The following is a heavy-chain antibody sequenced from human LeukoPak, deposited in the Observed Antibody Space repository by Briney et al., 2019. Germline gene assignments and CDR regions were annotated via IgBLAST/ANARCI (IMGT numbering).Heavy chain of an antibody. CDR1: GGSISSGDYY. CDR2: IYYSGST. V-gene: IGHV4-30-4*01. D-gene: IGHD4/OR15-4a*01. CDR3: ARTDYHNVFFDY. J-gene: IGHJ4*02. Sequence: SQTLSLTCTVSGGSISSGDYYWSWIRQPPGKGLGWIGYIYYSGSTYYNPPLKSRFTISVDTSKDQFSLKLSSVTAADTAVYYCARTDYHNVFFDYWGQGTLVTVSS.